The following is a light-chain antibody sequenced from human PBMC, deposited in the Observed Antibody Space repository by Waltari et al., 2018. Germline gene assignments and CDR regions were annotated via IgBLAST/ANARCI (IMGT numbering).Light chain of an antibody. V-gene: IGLV2-11*01. CDR1: SSNVRGYNY. J-gene: IGLJ3*02. CDR3: SSYAGTYTGV. CDR2: EVT. Sequence: PLTQPRSVSESPGQSVTISCTGTSSNVRGYNYIFWYPPHPGKAPKLIIYEVTKRHSGVPDRFSASKSGNTVSLTISGLRAEDEADYYCSSYAGTYTGVFGGGTKLTVL.